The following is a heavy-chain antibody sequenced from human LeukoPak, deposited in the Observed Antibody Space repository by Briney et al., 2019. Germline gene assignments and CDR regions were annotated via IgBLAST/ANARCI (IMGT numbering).Heavy chain of an antibody. CDR2: INPNSGGT. CDR3: ARAPGWGQWLVPGHAFDI. D-gene: IGHD6-19*01. Sequence: GASVKVSCRASGYTFTGYYMHWVRQAPGQGLEWMGWINPNSGGTNYAQKFQGGVTITADESTSTAYMELSSLRSEDTAVYYCARAPGWGQWLVPGHAFDIWGQGTMVTVSS. CDR1: GYTFTGYY. V-gene: IGHV1-2*02. J-gene: IGHJ3*02.